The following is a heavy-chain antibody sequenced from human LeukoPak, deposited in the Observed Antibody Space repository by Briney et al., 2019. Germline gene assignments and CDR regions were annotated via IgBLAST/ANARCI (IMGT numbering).Heavy chain of an antibody. J-gene: IGHJ3*02. D-gene: IGHD3-9*01. Sequence: GGSLRLSCAASGFIVNTNYMTWVRQAPGKGLEWVSVLYRGGGAYYADSVKDRFTISRDYSQNTLLLQMNSLRAKDTALYYCARGKTSDDIIEDAFDIWGQGTMVAVSS. V-gene: IGHV3-66*01. CDR2: LYRGGGA. CDR1: GFIVNTNY. CDR3: ARGKTSDDIIEDAFDI.